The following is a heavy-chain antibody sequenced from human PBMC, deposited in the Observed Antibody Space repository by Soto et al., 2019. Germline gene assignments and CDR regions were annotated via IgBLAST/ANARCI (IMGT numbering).Heavy chain of an antibody. V-gene: IGHV4-34*01. J-gene: IGHJ4*02. D-gene: IGHD3-22*01. CDR2: INHVATT. Sequence: VQLQQWGAGLLKPSETLSLTCEVSGGSFGGYYWSWIRQPPGKGLEWIGEINHVATTNYNPSLKSRVTISLDMSKNQFSLQLTSVTAADTAVYYCARHYYDSTGYYRSPLGDWGQGTLVTVSS. CDR3: ARHYYDSTGYYRSPLGD. CDR1: GGSFGGYY.